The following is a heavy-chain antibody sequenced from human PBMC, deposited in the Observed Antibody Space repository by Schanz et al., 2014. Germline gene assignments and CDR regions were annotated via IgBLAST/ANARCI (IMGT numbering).Heavy chain of an antibody. J-gene: IGHJ2*01. CDR3: ARNRGSGGQNWYFDL. D-gene: IGHD1-26*01. V-gene: IGHV3-48*04. CDR2: ISDSGTYT. CDR1: GFTFSSYS. Sequence: EVQLVQSGGGLVQPGGSLRLSCTASGFTFSSYSMNWVRQAPGKGLEWLSYISDSGTYTNYADSVKGRFTISRDNAKSSLYLQMNSLRADDTAVYYCARNRGSGGQNWYFDLWGRGTLVTVSS.